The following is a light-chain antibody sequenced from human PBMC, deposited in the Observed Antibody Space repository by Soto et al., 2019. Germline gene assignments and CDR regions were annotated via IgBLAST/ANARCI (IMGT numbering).Light chain of an antibody. CDR3: QQSYRTPRT. CDR2: AAS. V-gene: IGKV1-39*01. Sequence: DIQMTQSPSSLSASVGDRVTITCRASQSISTYLNWYQQKPGKAPKLLMHAASSLDRGVPSRFSGSGSGTDFTLTISSLQPEDFATYYFQQSYRTPRTFGQGTKVDIK. J-gene: IGKJ1*01. CDR1: QSISTY.